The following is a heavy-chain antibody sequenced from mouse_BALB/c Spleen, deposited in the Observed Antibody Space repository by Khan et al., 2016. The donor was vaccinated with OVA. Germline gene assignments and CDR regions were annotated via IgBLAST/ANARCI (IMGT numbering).Heavy chain of an antibody. J-gene: IGHJ3*01. CDR1: GYTFTSYV. V-gene: IGHV1S136*01. Sequence: EVQLQESGPELVKPGASVKMSCKASGYTFTSYVMHWVKQKPGQGLEWIGYIYPNNDGPEYNEKFKGKATLTSDKSSSTAYMELSSLTSEDSAVNYCARVGYYGKGVAYWGQGTLVTVSA. CDR3: ARVGYYGKGVAY. CDR2: IYPNNDGP. D-gene: IGHD2-1*01.